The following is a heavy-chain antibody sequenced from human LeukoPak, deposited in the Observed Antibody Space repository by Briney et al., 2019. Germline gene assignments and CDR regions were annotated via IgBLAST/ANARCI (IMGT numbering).Heavy chain of an antibody. J-gene: IGHJ6*02. CDR2: IYSGGST. V-gene: IGHV3-66*01. CDR1: GFTVSSNY. CDR3: ARDYPAGQQLVYYYYGMDV. Sequence: GGSLRLPCAASGFTVSSNYMSWVRQAPGKGLEWVSVIYSGGSTYYADSVKGRFTISRDNSKNTLYLQMNSLRAEDTAVYYCARDYPAGQQLVYYYYGMDVWGQGTTVTVSS. D-gene: IGHD6-13*01.